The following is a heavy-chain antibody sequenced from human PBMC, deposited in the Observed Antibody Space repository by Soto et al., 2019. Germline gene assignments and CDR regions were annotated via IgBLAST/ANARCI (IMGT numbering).Heavy chain of an antibody. CDR1: GSTLSSYT. CDR2: VIPNLGVT. V-gene: IGHV1-69*04. D-gene: IGHD2-15*01. CDR3: ARDKGYCSDTSCPDFDY. J-gene: IGHJ4*02. Sequence: GASVKVSCKASGSTLSSYTFSLVRQAPGQGLEWMGRVIPNLGVTNYAKKFQGRFTIVVDTSTSTAYMELNSLRYEDTAVYYCARDKGYCSDTSCPDFDYWGQGTLVTVSS.